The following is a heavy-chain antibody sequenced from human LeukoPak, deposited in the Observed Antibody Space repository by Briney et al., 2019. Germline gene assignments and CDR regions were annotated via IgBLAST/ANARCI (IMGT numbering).Heavy chain of an antibody. CDR3: AKAHLLDWLLPFDY. J-gene: IGHJ4*02. CDR2: VSYDGSDK. CDR1: EFTFSSYA. V-gene: IGHV3-30*18. Sequence: GGSLRLSCAASEFTFSSYAMHWVRQAPGKGLEWVVLVSYDGSDKYYADSVKGRFTISRDNSKNTLYLQMNSLRGEDTAVYYCAKAHLLDWLLPFDYWGQGTLVTVSS. D-gene: IGHD3/OR15-3a*01.